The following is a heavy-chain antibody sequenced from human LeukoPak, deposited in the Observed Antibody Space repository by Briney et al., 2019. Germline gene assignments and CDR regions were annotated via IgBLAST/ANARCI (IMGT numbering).Heavy chain of an antibody. J-gene: IGHJ6*03. D-gene: IGHD2-2*01. V-gene: IGHV4-59*01. CDR1: GGSISSYY. CDR2: IYYSGST. CDR3: ARAPRTPRYCSSTSCYHGGYYYYYYMDV. Sequence: SETLSLTCTVSGGSISSYYWSWIRQPPGKGLEWIGYIYYSGSTNYNPSLKSRVTISVDTSKNLFSLKLSSVTAADTAVYYCARAPRTPRYCSSTSCYHGGYYYYYYMDVWGKGTTVTVSS.